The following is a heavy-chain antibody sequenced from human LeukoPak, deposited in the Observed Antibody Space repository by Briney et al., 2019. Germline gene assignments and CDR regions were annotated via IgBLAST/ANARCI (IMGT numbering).Heavy chain of an antibody. D-gene: IGHD6-6*01. CDR1: GFTFSSYW. CDR3: AKGVEYSSSSGFDY. V-gene: IGHV3-74*01. Sequence: GGSLRLSCAASGFTFSSYWMHWVRQAPGKGLVWVSRINDDGSGTSNADSVKGRFTISRDNSKNTLYLQMNSLRAEDTAVYYCAKGVEYSSSSGFDYWGQGTLVTVSS. CDR2: INDDGSGT. J-gene: IGHJ4*02.